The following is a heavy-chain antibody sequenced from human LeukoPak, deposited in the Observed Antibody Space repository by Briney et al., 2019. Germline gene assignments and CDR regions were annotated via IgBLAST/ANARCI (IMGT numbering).Heavy chain of an antibody. CDR3: AKDRDTAMEIDY. Sequence: GGSLRLSCAASGFTFSNYGMHWFRQAPGKGLEWVAVIWYDGSNKYYAESVKGRFTISRDNSKNTLYLQMKSLRAEDTAVYYCAKDRDTAMEIDYWGQGTLVTVSS. CDR2: IWYDGSNK. CDR1: GFTFSNYG. V-gene: IGHV3-33*06. D-gene: IGHD5-18*01. J-gene: IGHJ4*02.